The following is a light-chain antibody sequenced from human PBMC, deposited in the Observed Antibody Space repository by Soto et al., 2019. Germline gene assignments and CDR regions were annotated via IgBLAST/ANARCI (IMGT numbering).Light chain of an antibody. CDR3: LQHNSYLWT. V-gene: IGKV1-5*03. CDR1: QSISNW. CDR2: QTS. J-gene: IGKJ1*01. Sequence: DIQMTQSPSTLSASVGDRFTITCGASQSISNWLAWYQQKPGKAPKILIYQTSSLESGVPSRFSGSGSGTEFTLTISSLQPEDFATYYCLQHNSYLWTFGQGTKVDIK.